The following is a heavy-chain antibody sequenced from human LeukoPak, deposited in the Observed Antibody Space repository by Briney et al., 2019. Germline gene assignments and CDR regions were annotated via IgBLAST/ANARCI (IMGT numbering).Heavy chain of an antibody. CDR1: GFTLDHYA. Sequence: PGGSLRLSCAASGFTLDHYAIHWVRQAPGKGLEWVSLISGDGFRTNYADSVKGRFTISRDNSKNSLYLQMNSLRTEDTALYYCAKDIGTVSAPLDPWGQGTLVTVSS. D-gene: IGHD1/OR15-1a*01. J-gene: IGHJ5*02. CDR2: ISGDGFRT. CDR3: AKDIGTVSAPLDP. V-gene: IGHV3-43*02.